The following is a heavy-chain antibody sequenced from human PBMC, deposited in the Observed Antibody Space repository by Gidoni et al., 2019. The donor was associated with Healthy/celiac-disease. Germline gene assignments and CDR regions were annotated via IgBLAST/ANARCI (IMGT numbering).Heavy chain of an antibody. D-gene: IGHD6-13*01. Sequence: PSFQGHVTISADKSISTAYLQWSSLKASDTAMYYCASHSSSFFNWFDPWGQGTLVTVSS. CDR3: ASHSSSFFNWFDP. V-gene: IGHV5-10-1*01. J-gene: IGHJ5*02.